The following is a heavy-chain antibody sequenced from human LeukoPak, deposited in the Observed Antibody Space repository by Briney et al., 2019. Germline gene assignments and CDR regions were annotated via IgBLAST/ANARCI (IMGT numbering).Heavy chain of an antibody. CDR2: IIPILGIA. J-gene: IGHJ4*02. V-gene: IGHV1-69*04. Sequence: SVKVSCKASGGTFSSYAICWVRQAPGQGLEWMGRIIPILGIANYAQKFQGRVTITADKSTSTAYMELSSLRSEDTAVYYCASLYSSGWEDFDYWGQGTLVTVSS. CDR1: GGTFSSYA. D-gene: IGHD6-19*01. CDR3: ASLYSSGWEDFDY.